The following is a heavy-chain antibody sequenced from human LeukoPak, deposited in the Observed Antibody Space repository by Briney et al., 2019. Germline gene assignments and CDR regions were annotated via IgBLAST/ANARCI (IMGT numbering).Heavy chain of an antibody. V-gene: IGHV4-59*12. CDR1: GGFLSVYY. Sequence: SETLSLTCAVSGGFLSVYYWSWIRQPPGKGLEWIGYIQNSGDTNYNPSLKSRVTMSVDTSKNQFSLKLSSVTAADTAVYYCARDVVSGWLDAFDIWGRGTMVTVSS. D-gene: IGHD6-19*01. J-gene: IGHJ3*02. CDR3: ARDVVSGWLDAFDI. CDR2: IQNSGDT.